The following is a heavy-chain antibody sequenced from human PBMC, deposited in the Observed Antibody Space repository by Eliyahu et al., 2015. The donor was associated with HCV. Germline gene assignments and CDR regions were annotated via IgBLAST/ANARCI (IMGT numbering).Heavy chain of an antibody. D-gene: IGHD3-22*01. V-gene: IGHV3-33*01. CDR3: ARDLRWNYYDSSGYYYAD. J-gene: IGHJ4*02. CDR2: IWYDGSNK. CDR1: GFPFXRXG. Sequence: QVQLVESGGGVVQPGRSLRLSCAXSGFPFXRXGMHWVRQAPGKGLEWVAVIWYDGSNKYYADSVKGRFTISRDNSKNTLYLQMNSLRAEDTAVYYCARDLRWNYYDSSGYYYADWGQGTLVTVSS.